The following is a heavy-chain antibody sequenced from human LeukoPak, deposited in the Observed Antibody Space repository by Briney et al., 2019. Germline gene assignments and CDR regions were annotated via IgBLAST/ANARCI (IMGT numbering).Heavy chain of an antibody. CDR3: ARDTGWSGSYQGPYYFDY. CDR1: GYTFTSYG. CDR2: TSAYNGNT. D-gene: IGHD1-26*01. Sequence: ASVKVSCKASGYTFTSYGISWVRQAPGQGLEWMGWTSAYNGNTNYAQKLQGRVTMTTDTSTSTAYMELRSLRSDDTAVYYCARDTGWSGSYQGPYYFDYWGQGTLVSVSS. J-gene: IGHJ4*02. V-gene: IGHV1-18*01.